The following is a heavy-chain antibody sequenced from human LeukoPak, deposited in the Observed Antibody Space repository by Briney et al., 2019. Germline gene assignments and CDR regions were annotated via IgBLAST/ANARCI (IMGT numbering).Heavy chain of an antibody. V-gene: IGHV3-48*04. CDR3: VRDVAAGFDY. J-gene: IGHJ4*02. D-gene: IGHD6-13*01. CDR2: ITDSSSVV. CDR1: GFTFSTYT. Sequence: GGSLRLSCAASGFTFSTYTMNWVRQAPGKGLEWVSYITDSSSVVYYADSVKGRFTISRGNAKNLLYLQMNSLRAEDTAVYCCVRDVAAGFDYWGQGTLVTVSS.